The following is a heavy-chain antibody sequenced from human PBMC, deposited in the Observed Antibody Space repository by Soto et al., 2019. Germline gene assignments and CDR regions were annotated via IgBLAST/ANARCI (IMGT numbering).Heavy chain of an antibody. D-gene: IGHD3-10*02. CDR1: GFIFSNNG. V-gene: IGHV3-30*02. J-gene: IGHJ4*02. Sequence: PGGSLRLSCVGSGFIFSNNGMHWVRQTPGKGLEWVAFMSYDGSDTFYADSVKGRFNISRDNSKNTIFLHMSNLRAEDTAMYYCTIVRVADSALDNWGQATMVTLSS. CDR2: MSYDGSDT. CDR3: TIVRVADSALDN.